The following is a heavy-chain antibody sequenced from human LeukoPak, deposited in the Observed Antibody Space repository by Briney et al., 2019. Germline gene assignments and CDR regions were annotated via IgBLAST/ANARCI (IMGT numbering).Heavy chain of an antibody. J-gene: IGHJ4*02. CDR1: GGSISNYF. CDR3: ARDGPRSGYDLGHFDN. Sequence: SETLSLTCTVSGGSISNYFWSWVRQPAGKGLEWIGRIYSTGRSDYNPSLKSRITMSVDTSKNQFSLKLSSVTAADPAVYYCARDGPRSGYDLGHFDNLGQGTLVTASS. CDR2: IYSTGRS. V-gene: IGHV4-4*07. D-gene: IGHD5-12*01.